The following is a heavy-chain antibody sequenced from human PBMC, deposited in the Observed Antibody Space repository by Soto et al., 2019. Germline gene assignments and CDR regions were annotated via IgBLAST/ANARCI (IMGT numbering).Heavy chain of an antibody. V-gene: IGHV4-30-2*01. Sequence: QLQLQESGSGLVKPSQTLSLTCAVSGGSISSGGYSWSWIRQPPGKGLEWIGYIYHSGSTYYNPSITSRATMSVDRSKSQVSLKLSSVTAAHTAVYYCARVPSPWGQGTLVTVSS. J-gene: IGHJ5*02. CDR2: IYHSGST. CDR3: ARVPSP. CDR1: GGSISSGGYS.